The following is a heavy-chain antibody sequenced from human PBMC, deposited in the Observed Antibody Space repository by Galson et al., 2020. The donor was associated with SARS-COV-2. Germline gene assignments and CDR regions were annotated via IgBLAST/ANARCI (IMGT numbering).Heavy chain of an antibody. D-gene: IGHD6-19*01. V-gene: IGHV5-10-1*01. Sequence: GESLKISCKGSGYSFTSYWISWVRQMPGKGLEWMGRIDPSDSYTNYSPSFQGHVTISVDKSINTAYLQWSSLKASDTAIYYCARRKYSSGWFSDWGQGTLVTVSS. CDR3: ARRKYSSGWFSD. CDR1: GYSFTSYW. J-gene: IGHJ4*02. CDR2: IDPSDSYT.